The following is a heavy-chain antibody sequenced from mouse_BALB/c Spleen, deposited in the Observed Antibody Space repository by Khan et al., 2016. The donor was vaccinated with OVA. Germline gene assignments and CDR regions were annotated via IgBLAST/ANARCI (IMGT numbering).Heavy chain of an antibody. Sequence: EVELVESGGGLVRPGGSLKLSCAASGFTFSNSAMSWVRQSPEKRLEWVASISSGDSTYYLDSVKGRFTISRDNARNILYLQMSSLRSEDTAIYFCARDYWCAYWGQGTLVTVSA. CDR3: ARDYWCAY. J-gene: IGHJ3*01. CDR1: GFTFSNSA. CDR2: ISSGDST. V-gene: IGHV5-6-5*01.